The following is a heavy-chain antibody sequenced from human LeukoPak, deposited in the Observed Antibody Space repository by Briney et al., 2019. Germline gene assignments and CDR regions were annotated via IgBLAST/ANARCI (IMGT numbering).Heavy chain of an antibody. J-gene: IGHJ6*02. CDR3: ARGDSSSWYYYYGMDV. CDR2: IYYSGST. D-gene: IGHD6-13*01. V-gene: IGHV4-30-4*01. CDR1: GGSISSGDYY. Sequence: SETLSLTCTVSGGSISSGDYYWSWIRQPPGKGLEWIGYIYYSGSTYYNPSLKSRVTISVDTSKNQFSLKLSSVTAADTAVYYCARGDSSSWYYYYGMDVWGQETTVTVSS.